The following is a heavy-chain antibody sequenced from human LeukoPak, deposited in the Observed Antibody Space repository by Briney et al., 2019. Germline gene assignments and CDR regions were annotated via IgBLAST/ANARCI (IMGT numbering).Heavy chain of an antibody. CDR2: INPNSGGT. D-gene: IGHD6-19*01. CDR1: GYTFTGYF. Sequence: GASVKVSCKASGYTFTGYFMHWVRQAPGQGLERMGWINPNSGGTNYAQKFQGRVTMTRDTSISTAYMELSRLRSDDTAVFYCARNLIAVNWFDPWGQGTLVTVSS. V-gene: IGHV1-2*02. CDR3: ARNLIAVNWFDP. J-gene: IGHJ5*02.